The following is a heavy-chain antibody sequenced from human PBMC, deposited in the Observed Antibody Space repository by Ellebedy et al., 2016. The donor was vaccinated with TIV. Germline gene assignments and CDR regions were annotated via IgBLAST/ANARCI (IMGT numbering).Heavy chain of an antibody. CDR2: IVPIFGTA. V-gene: IGHV1-69*06. CDR1: GYTFTNYG. J-gene: IGHJ1*01. Sequence: AASVKVSCKASGYTFTNYGITWMRQAPGQGLEWVGGIVPIFGTANYARKFQGSVTITADKSTSTAYMELSSLRSEDTAVYYCARATPGTWSEYFQHWGQGTLVTVSS. CDR3: ARATPGTWSEYFQH. D-gene: IGHD6-13*01.